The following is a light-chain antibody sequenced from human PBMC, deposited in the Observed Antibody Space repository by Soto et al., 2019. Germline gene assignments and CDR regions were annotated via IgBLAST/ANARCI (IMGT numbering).Light chain of an antibody. CDR2: EGT. J-gene: IGLJ2*01. CDR1: STDFENYNL. V-gene: IGLV2-23*01. CDR3: SSYEGSRARVV. Sequence: QSALTQPASVSGSPGQSITISCTRSSTDFENYNLVSWYQHCPDKAPKLIIYEGTKRPSEISDRFSGSESDTTASLIISGLQPEDEADYYCSSYEGSRARVVFGGGTKLTVL.